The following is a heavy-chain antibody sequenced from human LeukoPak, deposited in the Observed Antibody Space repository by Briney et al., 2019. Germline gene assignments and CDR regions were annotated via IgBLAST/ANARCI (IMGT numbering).Heavy chain of an antibody. Sequence: ASVKVSCKASGYTFTSYDINWVRQATGQGLEWMGWMNPNSGNTGYAQKFQGRVTMTRNTSISTAYMELSSLRSEDTAVYYCVTWGEYYYDSSGYRFDYWGRGTLVTVSS. J-gene: IGHJ4*02. CDR1: GYTFTSYD. CDR3: VTWGEYYYDSSGYRFDY. CDR2: MNPNSGNT. V-gene: IGHV1-8*01. D-gene: IGHD3-22*01.